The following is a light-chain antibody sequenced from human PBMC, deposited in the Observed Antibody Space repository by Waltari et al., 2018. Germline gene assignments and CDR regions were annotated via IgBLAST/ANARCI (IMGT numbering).Light chain of an antibody. CDR3: QHYVRLPVT. CDR1: QSVSRT. J-gene: IGKJ1*01. Sequence: EIVLTQSPGTLSLSPGERATLSCRASQSVSRTLAWYQQKPGQAPRLLIYGASSRATGIPDRFSGSGSGTDFSLTISSLEPEDFAVYCCQHYVRLPVTFGQGTKVEIK. V-gene: IGKV3-20*01. CDR2: GAS.